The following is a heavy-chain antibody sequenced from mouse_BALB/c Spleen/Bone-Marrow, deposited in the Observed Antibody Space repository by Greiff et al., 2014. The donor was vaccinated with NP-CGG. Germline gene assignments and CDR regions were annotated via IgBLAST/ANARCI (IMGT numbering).Heavy chain of an antibody. CDR3: ARGGYYGTSLYWYFDV. V-gene: IGHV1-14*01. CDR2: INPYNDGT. J-gene: IGHJ1*01. Sequence: LVESGPELVKPGASVKMSCKASGYTFTSYVIHWVKQKPGQGLEWIGYINPYNDGTKYNEKFKGKATLTSDKSSSTAYMELSSLTPEDSAVYYCARGGYYGTSLYWYFDVWGAGTTVTVSS. D-gene: IGHD1-1*01. CDR1: GYTFTSYV.